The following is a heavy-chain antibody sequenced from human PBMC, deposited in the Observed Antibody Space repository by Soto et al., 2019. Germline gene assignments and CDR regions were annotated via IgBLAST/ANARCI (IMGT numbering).Heavy chain of an antibody. CDR3: TKSPRVATVFRWGLDP. Sequence: GGSLRLSCAASGFSVSDYAIAWVRQAPGKGLEWVSSLSGSETMRQADSVKGRFTISRDNSKNTVYLQMNNLRVEDTALYYCTKSPRVATVFRWGLDPWGQGTLVTVS. J-gene: IGHJ5*02. CDR2: LSGSETM. V-gene: IGHV3-23*01. D-gene: IGHD5-12*01. CDR1: GFSVSDYA.